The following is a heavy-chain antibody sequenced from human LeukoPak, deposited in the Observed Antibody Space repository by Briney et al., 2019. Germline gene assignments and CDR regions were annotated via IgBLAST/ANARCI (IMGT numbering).Heavy chain of an antibody. D-gene: IGHD6-13*01. CDR2: IYYSGST. J-gene: IGHJ5*02. CDR1: GGSISSYY. V-gene: IGHV4-59*08. Sequence: PSETLSLTCTVSGGSISSYYWSWIRQPPGKGLEWIGYIYYSGSTNYNPSLKSRVTISVDTSKNQFSLKLSSVTAADTAVYYCARVGSWFADNWFDPWGQGTLVTVSS. CDR3: ARVGSWFADNWFDP.